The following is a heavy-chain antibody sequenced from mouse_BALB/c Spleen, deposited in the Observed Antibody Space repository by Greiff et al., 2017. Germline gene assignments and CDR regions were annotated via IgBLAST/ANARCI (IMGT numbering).Heavy chain of an antibody. Sequence: EVQLVESGGGLVQPGGSRKLSCAASGFTFSSFGMHWVRQAPEKGLEWVAYISSGSSTIYYADTVKGRFTISRDNPKNTLFLQMTSLRSEDTAMYYCAREANWDEAWFAYWGQGTLVTVSA. CDR1: GFTFSSFG. CDR3: AREANWDEAWFAY. V-gene: IGHV5-17*02. J-gene: IGHJ3*01. CDR2: ISSGSSTI. D-gene: IGHD4-1*01.